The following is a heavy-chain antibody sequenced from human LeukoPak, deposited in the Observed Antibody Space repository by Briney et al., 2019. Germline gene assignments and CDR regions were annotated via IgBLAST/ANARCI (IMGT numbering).Heavy chain of an antibody. CDR3: ARAYCSSTRCSYYFDS. J-gene: IGHJ4*02. CDR1: GFTFDSYG. D-gene: IGHD2-2*01. Sequence: PGGSLRLSSAASGFTFDSYGMNWVRQAPGKGLEWISSISSSSTYIYYADSVKGRFTISRDNAKNSLYLQMNSLRAEDTAVYYCARAYCSSTRCSYYFDSWGQGTLVTVSS. V-gene: IGHV3-21*01. CDR2: ISSSSTYI.